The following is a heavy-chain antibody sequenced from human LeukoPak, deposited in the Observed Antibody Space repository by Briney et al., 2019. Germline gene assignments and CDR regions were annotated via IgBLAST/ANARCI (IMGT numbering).Heavy chain of an antibody. CDR3: ARAMYYYDSSGYYDY. CDR2: ISAYNGNT. V-gene: IGHV1-18*01. J-gene: IGHJ4*02. Sequence: ASVKVSCKASGYTFTSYGISWVRQAPGQGLEWMGWISAYNGNTNYAQKLQGRVTMTTDTSTSTAYMGLRSLRSDDTAVYYCARAMYYYDSSGYYDYWGQGTLVTVSS. D-gene: IGHD3-22*01. CDR1: GYTFTSYG.